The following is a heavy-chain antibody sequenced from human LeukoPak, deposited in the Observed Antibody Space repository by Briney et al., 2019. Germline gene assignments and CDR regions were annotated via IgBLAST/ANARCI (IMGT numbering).Heavy chain of an antibody. CDR2: IYTSGST. D-gene: IGHD3-22*01. Sequence: PGGSLRLSCAASGFTFSSYWMSWIRQPAGKGLEWIGRIYTSGSTNYNPSLKSRVTMSVDTSKNQFSLKLSSVTAADTAVYYCARERVYYYDSSGYDYWGQGTLVTVSS. CDR3: ARERVYYYDSSGYDY. CDR1: GFTFSSYW. V-gene: IGHV4-4*07. J-gene: IGHJ4*02.